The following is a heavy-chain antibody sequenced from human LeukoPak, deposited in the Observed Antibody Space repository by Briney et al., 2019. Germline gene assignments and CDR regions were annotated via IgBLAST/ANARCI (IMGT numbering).Heavy chain of an antibody. D-gene: IGHD5-18*01. CDR3: ARAGGIQLWPFFDY. CDR2: INHSGST. V-gene: IGHV4-34*01. J-gene: IGHJ4*02. Sequence: PSETLSLTCAVYGGSFSGYYWSWIRQPPGKGLEWIGEINHSGSTNYNPSLKSRVTISVDTSKNQFSLKLSSVTAADTAVYYCARAGGIQLWPFFDYWGQGTLVTVSS. CDR1: GGSFSGYY.